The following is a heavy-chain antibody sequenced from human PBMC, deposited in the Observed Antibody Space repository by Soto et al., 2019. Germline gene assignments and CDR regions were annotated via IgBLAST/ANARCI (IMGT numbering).Heavy chain of an antibody. V-gene: IGHV3-15*07. J-gene: IGHJ6*02. Sequence: PGGSLRLSCAASSFTFSNVRMNWVRQAPGKGLEWVGRIKKKNEGGTTDYAAPVKGRFTISRDDSKNTLYLQVDSLKTEDTAVYYCSTGSVSTGYYGMDVWGQGTTVTV. CDR1: SFTFSNVR. D-gene: IGHD1-20*01. CDR2: IKKKNEGGTT. CDR3: STGSVSTGYYGMDV.